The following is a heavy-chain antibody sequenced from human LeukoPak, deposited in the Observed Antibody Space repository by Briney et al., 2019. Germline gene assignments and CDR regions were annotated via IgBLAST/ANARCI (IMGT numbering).Heavy chain of an antibody. CDR1: GYTFTSYG. CDR2: ISAYNGNT. CDR3: AREGLAAAVHRTFDY. J-gene: IGHJ4*02. D-gene: IGHD6-13*01. V-gene: IGHV1-18*01. Sequence: ASVKVSCKASGYTFTSYGISWVRQAPGQGLEWMGWISAYNGNTNYAQKLQGRVTMTTDTSTSTAYMGLRSLRSDNTAVYYCAREGLAAAVHRTFDYWGQGTLVTVSS.